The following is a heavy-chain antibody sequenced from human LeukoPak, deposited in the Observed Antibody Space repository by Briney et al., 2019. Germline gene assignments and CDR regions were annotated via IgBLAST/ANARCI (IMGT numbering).Heavy chain of an antibody. J-gene: IGHJ4*02. V-gene: IGHV3-48*03. CDR3: ARDLGAGADEFFDY. D-gene: IGHD1-26*01. CDR1: GFTFSSYE. CDR2: ISSSGSTI. Sequence: PGGSLRLSCAASGFTFSSYEMNWVRQAPGKGLEWVSYISSSGSTIYYADSVKGRFTISRDNAKNSLYLQMNSLRAEDTAVYYCARDLGAGADEFFDYWGQGTLVTVSS.